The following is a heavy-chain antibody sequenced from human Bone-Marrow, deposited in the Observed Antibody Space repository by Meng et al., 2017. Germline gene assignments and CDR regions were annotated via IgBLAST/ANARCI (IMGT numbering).Heavy chain of an antibody. CDR3: ATNSGSYYGNIDY. V-gene: IGHV4-39*07. CDR1: GGSISSSSYY. J-gene: IGHJ4*02. Sequence: GSLRLSCTVSGGSISSSSYYWGWIRQPPGKGLEWIGSIYHSGSTYYNPSLKSRVTISGDTSKNQFSLKLSSVTAADTAVYYCATNSGSYYGNIDYWGQGTLVTVSS. CDR2: IYHSGST. D-gene: IGHD1-26*01.